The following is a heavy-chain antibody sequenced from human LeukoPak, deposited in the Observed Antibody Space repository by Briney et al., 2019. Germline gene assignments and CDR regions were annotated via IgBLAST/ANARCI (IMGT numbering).Heavy chain of an antibody. D-gene: IGHD3-10*01. J-gene: IGHJ3*02. V-gene: IGHV3-21*01. CDR2: ISSSSSYI. Sequence: GGSLRLSCAASGCTFSSDSMNWGRQAPGKGLGWVSSISSSSSYIYYADSVKGRFTISRDNAKNSLYLQMNSLRAEDTAVYYCARDRGFGLNAFDIWGQGTMVTVSS. CDR3: ARDRGFGLNAFDI. CDR1: GCTFSSDS.